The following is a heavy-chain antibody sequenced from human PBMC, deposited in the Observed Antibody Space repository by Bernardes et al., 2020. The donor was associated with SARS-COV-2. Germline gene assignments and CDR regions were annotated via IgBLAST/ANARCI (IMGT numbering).Heavy chain of an antibody. CDR1: GFTFNTYG. Sequence: GGSLRLSCAASGFTFNTYGMHWVRRAPDKGLEWVAVIWYDGSTKYYADSVKGRFTISRDNSKNILYLQMNSLRVEDTAVYYCVRRFCAVSSACGNFYGMGGWGKGTTVTVYS. CDR2: IWYDGSTK. CDR3: VRRFCAVSSACGNFYGMGG. D-gene: IGHD2-21*01. V-gene: IGHV3-33*01. J-gene: IGHJ6*04.